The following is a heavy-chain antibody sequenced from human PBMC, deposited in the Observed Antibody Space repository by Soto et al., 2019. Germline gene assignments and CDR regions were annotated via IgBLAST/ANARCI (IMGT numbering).Heavy chain of an antibody. CDR3: AREEDYYGSGSYYNKYNWFDP. J-gene: IGHJ5*02. CDR2: IYSHGAT. D-gene: IGHD3-10*01. V-gene: IGHV4-4*07. Sequence: PSETLSLTCTVSGGSISSYYWSWIRQPAGKGLEWIGRIYSHGATNYNPSLKSRVTVSLDTSKNQVSLRLTSVTAADTAVYYCAREEDYYGSGSYYNKYNWFDPWGQGTLVTVS. CDR1: GGSISSYY.